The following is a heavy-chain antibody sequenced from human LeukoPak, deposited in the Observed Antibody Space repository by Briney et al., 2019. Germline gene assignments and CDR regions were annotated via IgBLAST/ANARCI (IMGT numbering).Heavy chain of an antibody. Sequence: PSETLSLTCTVSGGSISSGGYYWSWIRQHPGKGLEWIGNIYYSGSTYYNPSLKRRVTISVDTSKNQFSLKLSSVTAADTAVYYCARGPYGDYGDYWGQGTLVTVSS. CDR1: GGSISSGGYY. V-gene: IGHV4-31*03. J-gene: IGHJ4*02. CDR2: IYYSGST. D-gene: IGHD4-17*01. CDR3: ARGPYGDYGDY.